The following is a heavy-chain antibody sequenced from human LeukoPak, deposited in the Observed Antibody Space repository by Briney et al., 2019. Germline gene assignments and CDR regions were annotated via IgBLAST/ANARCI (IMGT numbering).Heavy chain of an antibody. CDR1: GFTVSNNY. Sequence: GGSLRLSCAASGFTVSNNYMSWVRQAPGKGLEWVSIIYSGGKTYYADSVKGRFTISRDSSKNTLYLQMNSLRAEDTAVYYCARDITYWGHGTLVTVSS. J-gene: IGHJ4*01. V-gene: IGHV3-66*01. D-gene: IGHD3-10*01. CDR2: IYSGGKT. CDR3: ARDITY.